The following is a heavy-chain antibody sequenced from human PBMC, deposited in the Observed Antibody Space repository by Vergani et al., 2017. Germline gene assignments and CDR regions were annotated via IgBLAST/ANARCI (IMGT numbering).Heavy chain of an antibody. CDR3: ARGLLPEY. D-gene: IGHD1-26*01. CDR1: DYSIRNHY. J-gene: IGHJ4*02. Sequence: QVQLQQSGPGLVKPSETLSLTCTVSDYSIRNHYWSWIRQPPGKGLEWIGSVHYSGTTYNNPSLKSRITISVDTSKNQFSVKVTAVTAADTAVYYCARGLLPEYWGRGTLVTVSS. CDR2: VHYSGTT. V-gene: IGHV4-59*11.